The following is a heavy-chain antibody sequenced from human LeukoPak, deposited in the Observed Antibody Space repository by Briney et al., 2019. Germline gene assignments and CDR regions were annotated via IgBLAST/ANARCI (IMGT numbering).Heavy chain of an antibody. CDR3: ARSPYCSRCSCYRFDY. D-gene: IGHD2-15*01. V-gene: IGHV4-38-2*01. CDR2: IYHSGNT. Sequence: SETLSLTCAVSGYSISSGYYGDWIRQPPGKGLEWIGSIYHSGNTYYNPSLKSRVTISVDTSKNQFSLKLSSVTAADTAVYYCARSPYCSRCSCYRFDYWGQGTLVTVSS. CDR1: GYSISSGYY. J-gene: IGHJ4*02.